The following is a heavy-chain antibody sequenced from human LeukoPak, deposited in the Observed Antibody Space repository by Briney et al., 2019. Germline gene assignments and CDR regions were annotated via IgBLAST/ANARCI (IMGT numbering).Heavy chain of an antibody. CDR1: GGSISGHY. CDR2: IYYTGRT. Sequence: SETLSLTCTVSGGSISGHYWSWIRQPPGKGLQWIGYIYYTGRTNYNPSLKSRVTISVDTSKNQFSLKLSSMTAADTAVYYCATYTNCSSNSCFTNWFDHWGQGTLVTVSS. J-gene: IGHJ5*02. D-gene: IGHD2-2*01. CDR3: ATYTNCSSNSCFTNWFDH. V-gene: IGHV4-59*11.